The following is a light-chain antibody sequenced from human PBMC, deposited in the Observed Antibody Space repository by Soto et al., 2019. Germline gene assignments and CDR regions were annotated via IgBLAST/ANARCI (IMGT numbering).Light chain of an antibody. Sequence: QSVLTQPPSVSAAPGQNVTISCSGSSSNMGNNYVSWYQQLPGTAPKLLIYDNNKRPSGIPDRFSGSKSGTSGTLDITGLQTGDEADYYCATWDGSLPAEVFGGGTKLTVL. CDR3: ATWDGSLPAEV. J-gene: IGLJ2*01. CDR2: DNN. V-gene: IGLV1-51*01. CDR1: SSNMGNNY.